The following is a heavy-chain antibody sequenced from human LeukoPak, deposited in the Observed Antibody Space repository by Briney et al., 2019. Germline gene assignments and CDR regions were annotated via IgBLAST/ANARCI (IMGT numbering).Heavy chain of an antibody. D-gene: IGHD2/OR15-2a*01. CDR2: VYYRGST. Sequence: SETLSLTCSVPGASVKSDYWSWIRQSPGKGLEWIANVYYRGSTNYNPSLKSRVTISVDASKNQISLKLSAVTAADTAVYYCARQVVIIPSSRGGPWFDPWGQGTLVAVSS. J-gene: IGHJ5*01. CDR3: ARQVVIIPSSRGGPWFDP. CDR1: GASVKSDY. V-gene: IGHV4-59*08.